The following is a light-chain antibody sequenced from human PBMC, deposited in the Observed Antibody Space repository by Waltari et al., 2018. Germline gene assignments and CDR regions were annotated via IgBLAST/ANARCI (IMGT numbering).Light chain of an antibody. V-gene: IGLV2-14*01. J-gene: IGLJ2*01. CDR3: SSYTSSSTLDVV. CDR2: DVS. CDR1: SSDVGGYNY. Sequence: QSALTQPASVSGSPGQSITISCTGTSSDVGGYNYVSWYQQHPGKAPKLMIYDVSNRTSGVSNRVSGSKSGNTASLTISGLQAEDEADYYCSSYTSSSTLDVVFGGGTKLTVL.